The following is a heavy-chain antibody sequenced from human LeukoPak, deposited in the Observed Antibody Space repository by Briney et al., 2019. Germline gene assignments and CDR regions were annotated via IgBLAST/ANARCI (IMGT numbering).Heavy chain of an antibody. CDR3: GRDYYDSSGYPLDY. V-gene: IGHV1-18*01. D-gene: IGHD3-22*01. CDR2: ISAYNGNT. CDR1: GYTFTNYG. J-gene: IGHJ4*02. Sequence: ASVKVSCKTSGYTFTNYGVAWVRQAPGQGLEWMGWISAYNGNTNYTQKLQGRITMTTDTSTSTAYMELRSLRSDDTAVNYCGRDYYDSSGYPLDYWGQGTLVTVSS.